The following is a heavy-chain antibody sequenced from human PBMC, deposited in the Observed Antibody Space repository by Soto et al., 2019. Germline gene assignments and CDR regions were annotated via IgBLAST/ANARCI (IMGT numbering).Heavy chain of an antibody. D-gene: IGHD3-3*01. J-gene: IGHJ5*02. CDR2: ISGSGGST. Sequence: RVSCPASEGTYISFVTGSVNQDPRKKLKRVSAISGSGGSTYYADYEKGRVTINRDNSKNTMYLPMNSLRAEDTSVYYCANIHSAYYDFWSGYFFGDNWLDPWGQGTLVTVST. CDR1: EGTYISFV. V-gene: IGHV3-23*01. CDR3: ANIHSAYYDFWSGYFFGDNWLDP.